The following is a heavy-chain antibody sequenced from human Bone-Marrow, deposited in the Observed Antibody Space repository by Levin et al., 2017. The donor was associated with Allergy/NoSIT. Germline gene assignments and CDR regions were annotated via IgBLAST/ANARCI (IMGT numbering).Heavy chain of an antibody. Sequence: GESLKISCKASGYSFTAYFIHWVRQAPGQGPEWLGWINPNSGDTDLAQKFQGRVTMTRDTSINTAFMELSRLGSDDTAIYYCARGVDTTAWQVLWFDPWGQGTLVTVSS. J-gene: IGHJ5*02. V-gene: IGHV1-2*02. D-gene: IGHD4/OR15-4a*01. CDR1: GYSFTAYF. CDR3: ARGVDTTAWQVLWFDP. CDR2: INPNSGDT.